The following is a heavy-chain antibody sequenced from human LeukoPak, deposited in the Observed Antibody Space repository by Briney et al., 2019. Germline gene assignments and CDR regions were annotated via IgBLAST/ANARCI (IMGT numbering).Heavy chain of an antibody. D-gene: IGHD1-1*01. Sequence: ASVKVSCKVSGYILTELSIHWVRQAPGKGLEWMGSFDPEDAKTMSAQTFQGRVTMTEDTSTDTAYMELRSLRSDDTAIYYCVIMSHTVVPTARIYYYMDIWGTGTTVIVSS. CDR1: GYILTELS. CDR3: VIMSHTVVPTARIYYYMDI. CDR2: FDPEDAKT. J-gene: IGHJ6*03. V-gene: IGHV1-24*01.